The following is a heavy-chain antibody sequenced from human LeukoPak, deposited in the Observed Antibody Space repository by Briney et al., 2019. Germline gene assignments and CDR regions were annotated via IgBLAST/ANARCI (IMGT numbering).Heavy chain of an antibody. V-gene: IGHV3-30*02. D-gene: IGHD1-26*01. J-gene: IGHJ4*02. CDR3: AKETPYSGSYFDY. CDR2: IRYDGSNK. Sequence: GGSLRLSXAASGFTFSSYGMHWVRQAPGKGLEWVAFIRYDGSNKYYADSVKGRFTISRDNSKNTLYLQMNSLRAEDTAVYYCAKETPYSGSYFDYWGQGTLVTVSS. CDR1: GFTFSSYG.